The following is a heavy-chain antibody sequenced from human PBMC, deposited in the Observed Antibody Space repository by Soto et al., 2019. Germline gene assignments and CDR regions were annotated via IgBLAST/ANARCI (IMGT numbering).Heavy chain of an antibody. D-gene: IGHD6-13*01. Sequence: QVQLQESGPGLVMPSETLSLTCTVSGDSISGSPYFWGWIRQPPGKRLEWIGSIFYDGCTLYTPSLKSRVTISVDTSKNQFSLKLTSVAAADTAIYFCARLQAAVPHYWGQGILVTVSS. V-gene: IGHV4-39*01. J-gene: IGHJ4*02. CDR3: ARLQAAVPHY. CDR2: IFYDGCT. CDR1: GDSISGSPYF.